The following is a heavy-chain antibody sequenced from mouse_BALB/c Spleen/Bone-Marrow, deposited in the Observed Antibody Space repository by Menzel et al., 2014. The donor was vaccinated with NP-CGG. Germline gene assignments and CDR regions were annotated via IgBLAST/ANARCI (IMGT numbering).Heavy chain of an antibody. CDR3: ARHRQLLSPFDY. CDR2: INTNGGNT. CDR1: GFTFSNYY. J-gene: IGHJ2*01. V-gene: IGHV5-6-2*01. Sequence: EVQLVESGGGLVKLGGSLKLSCAASGFTFSNYYMSWVRQTPEKRLELVAAINTNGGNTFYPDAVKGRFTISRDNAKNTLYLQMSSLKSEDSALYYCARHRQLLSPFDYWGQGTTLTVSS. D-gene: IGHD6-1*01.